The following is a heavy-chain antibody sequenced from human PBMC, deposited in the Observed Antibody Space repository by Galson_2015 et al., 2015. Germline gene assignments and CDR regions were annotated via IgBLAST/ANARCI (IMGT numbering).Heavy chain of an antibody. CDR2: ISSSSSYT. CDR3: AGIVTSHTTFDH. CDR1: GFTFSDYY. J-gene: IGHJ4*02. Sequence: SLRLSCAASGFTFSDYYMSWIRQAPGKGLEWVSYISSSSSYTNYADSVKGRFTISRDNAKNSLYLQMNSLRAEDTAVYYCAGIVTSHTTFDHWGQGTLVTVSS. V-gene: IGHV3-11*06. D-gene: IGHD2-2*01.